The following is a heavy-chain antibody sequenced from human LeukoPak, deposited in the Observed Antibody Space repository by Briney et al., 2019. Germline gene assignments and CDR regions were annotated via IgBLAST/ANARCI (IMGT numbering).Heavy chain of an antibody. J-gene: IGHJ3*02. D-gene: IGHD6-13*01. CDR3: ARAGAAAVAFDI. CDR2: IYYSGNT. Sequence: SETLSLTCTVSGGSISTYYWSWIRQPPGKGLEWIGYIYYSGNTNYNPSLKSRVTISVDTSKNQFSLKLSSVTAADTAVYYCARAGAAAVAFDIWGQGTMVTVSS. CDR1: GGSISTYY. V-gene: IGHV4-59*01.